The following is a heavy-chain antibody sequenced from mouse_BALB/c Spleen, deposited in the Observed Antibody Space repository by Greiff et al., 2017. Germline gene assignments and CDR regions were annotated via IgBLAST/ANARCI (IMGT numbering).Heavy chain of an antibody. CDR2: ISYDGSN. CDR1: GYSITSGYY. V-gene: IGHV3-6*02. CDR3: ARGGNYVLYYFDY. D-gene: IGHD2-1*01. J-gene: IGHJ2*01. Sequence: EVQLQESGPGLVKPSQSLSLTCSVTGYSITSGYYWNWIRQFPGNKLEWMGYISYDGSNNYNPSLKNRISITRDTSKNQFFLKLNSVTTEDTATYYCARGGNYVLYYFDYWGQGTTLTVSS.